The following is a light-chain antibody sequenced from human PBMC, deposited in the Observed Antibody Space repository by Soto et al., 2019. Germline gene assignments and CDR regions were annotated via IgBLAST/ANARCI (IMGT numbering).Light chain of an antibody. V-gene: IGLV2-14*01. CDR2: DVS. Sequence: QSAVTQPASVSGSPGQSITISCAGTSSDVGGYNYVSWYQQHPGKAPKLMIYDVSNRPSGVSNRFSGSKSGNTASLTISGLQAEDEADYYCSSYTRSSTSYVFGTGTKVTVL. CDR1: SSDVGGYNY. CDR3: SSYTRSSTSYV. J-gene: IGLJ1*01.